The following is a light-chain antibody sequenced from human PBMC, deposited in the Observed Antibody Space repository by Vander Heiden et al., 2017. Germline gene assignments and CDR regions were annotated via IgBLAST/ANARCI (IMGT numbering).Light chain of an antibody. J-gene: IGKJ4*01. CDR2: WAS. Sequence: DIVMTQSPDSLAVSLGERATINCKSSQSVLYSSNNENYLAWYQQKPGQPPKLLIYWASTRESGVPDRFSGSGSGTDFTLTISSLQAEDVAVYYCLQDDSTALTFGGRTKVEIK. CDR3: LQDDSTALT. V-gene: IGKV4-1*01. CDR1: QSVLYSSNNENY.